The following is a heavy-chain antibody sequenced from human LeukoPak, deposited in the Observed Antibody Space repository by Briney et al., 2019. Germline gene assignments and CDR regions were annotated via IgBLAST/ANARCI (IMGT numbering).Heavy chain of an antibody. D-gene: IGHD3-3*01. CDR3: AKDQSTICGYYYGMHV. CDR1: GFRFSSYA. Sequence: GCSLRLSCAACGFRFSSYAMLWLRQAPGKGLDWVSAVSGSGGRKYYADFVKGRFTICRDNSKNTPDLQMSGLRAEGRAVYYCAKDQSTICGYYYGMHVWGQGTTLTVSS. CDR2: VSGSGGRK. V-gene: IGHV3-23*01. J-gene: IGHJ6*02.